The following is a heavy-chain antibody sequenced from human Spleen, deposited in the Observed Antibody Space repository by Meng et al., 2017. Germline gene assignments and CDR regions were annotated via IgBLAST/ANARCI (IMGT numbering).Heavy chain of an antibody. J-gene: IGHJ4*02. D-gene: IGHD6-19*01. Sequence: QVQLVESGSELKKPGAPVKVSCKASGYIFTNYAMHWVRQAPGQGLEWMGWIHAGNGNTKYSQKFQGRVTITRDTSASTAYMELSSLRSEDTAVYYCARLALAGTRPFDYWGQGTLVTVSS. CDR2: IHAGNGNT. CDR3: ARLALAGTRPFDY. V-gene: IGHV1-3*01. CDR1: GYIFTNYA.